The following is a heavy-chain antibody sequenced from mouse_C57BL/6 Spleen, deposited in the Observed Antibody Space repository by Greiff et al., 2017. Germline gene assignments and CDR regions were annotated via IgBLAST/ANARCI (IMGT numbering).Heavy chain of an antibody. CDR3: ARSHYVRAMDY. V-gene: IGHV5-17*01. D-gene: IGHD5-5*01. CDR2: ISSGSSTI. CDR1: GFTFSDYG. Sequence: EVQVVESGGGLVKPGGSLKLSCAASGFTFSDYGMHWVRQAPEKGLEWVAYISSGSSTIYYADTVKGRFTISRDNAKNTLCLQMTSLRSEDTAMYYCARSHYVRAMDYWGQGTSVTVSS. J-gene: IGHJ4*01.